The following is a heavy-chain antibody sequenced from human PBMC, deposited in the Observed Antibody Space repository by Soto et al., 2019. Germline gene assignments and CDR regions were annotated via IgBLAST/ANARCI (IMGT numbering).Heavy chain of an antibody. J-gene: IGHJ6*02. CDR2: ISAYIGTT. D-gene: IGHD4-4*01. V-gene: IGHV1-18*01. CDR1: GDTFTAYG. Sequence: ASVKVSCKDSGDTFTAYGISWVRQAPGQGLEWMGWISAYIGTTNYAQKFQGRVTITTDESTSTAYMELSSLRSEDTAVYYCARDGRSNYYYYYGMDVWGQGTTVTVSS. CDR3: ARDGRSNYYYYYGMDV.